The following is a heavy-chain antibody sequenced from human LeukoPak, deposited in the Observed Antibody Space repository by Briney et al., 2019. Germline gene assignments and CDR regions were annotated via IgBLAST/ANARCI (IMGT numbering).Heavy chain of an antibody. CDR2: ISWNSGSI. J-gene: IGHJ4*02. V-gene: IGHV3-9*01. CDR1: GFTFSTYG. CDR3: ARARLSVAGDYFDY. D-gene: IGHD6-19*01. Sequence: PGGSLRLSCAASGFTFSTYGIHWVRQAPGKGLEWVSGISWNSGSIGYADSVKGRFTISRDNAKNSLYLQMNSLRAEDTALYYCARARLSVAGDYFDYWGQGTLVTVSS.